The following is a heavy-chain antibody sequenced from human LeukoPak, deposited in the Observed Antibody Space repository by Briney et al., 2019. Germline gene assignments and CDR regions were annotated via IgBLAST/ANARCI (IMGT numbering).Heavy chain of an antibody. Sequence: GGSLRLSCAASGFTVSSNYMSWVRQAPGEGREWVSVIYSGGSTYYADSVKGRFTIPRDNSKNTLYLQMNSLRAEDTAVYYCARDEGGYSYGYNWRQGTLVTVSS. V-gene: IGHV3-53*01. CDR3: ARDEGGYSYGYN. CDR1: GFTVSSNY. J-gene: IGHJ4*02. D-gene: IGHD5-18*01. CDR2: IYSGGST.